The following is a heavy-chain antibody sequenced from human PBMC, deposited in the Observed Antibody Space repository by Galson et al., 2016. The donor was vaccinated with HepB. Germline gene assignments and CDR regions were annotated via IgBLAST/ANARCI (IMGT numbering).Heavy chain of an antibody. CDR2: IFPGDSDT. J-gene: IGHJ3*02. V-gene: IGHV5-51*01. CDR1: GSSFINYW. D-gene: IGHD6-19*01. Sequence: QSGAEVTKPGESLKISCKGSGSSFINYWIGWVRQMPGKGLEWMGIIFPGDSDTRYSPSFQGQVTISADRSITTAYLQWSSLKASDTAMYYCATRGDPLAVASTSAHALDIWGQGTMVIVSS. CDR3: ATRGDPLAVASTSAHALDI.